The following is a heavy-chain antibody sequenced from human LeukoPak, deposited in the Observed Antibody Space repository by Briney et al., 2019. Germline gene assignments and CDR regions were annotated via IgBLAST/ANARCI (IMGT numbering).Heavy chain of an antibody. D-gene: IGHD4-23*01. CDR3: AKDATKVVTPQYFDY. CDR2: ISGSGGST. CDR1: GFTFSSYA. J-gene: IGHJ4*02. V-gene: IGHV3-23*01. Sequence: PGGSLRLSCAASGFTFSSYAMSWVRQAPGKGLEWVSAISGSGGSTYYADSVKGRFTISRDNSKNTLYLQVNSLRAEDTAIYYCAKDATKVVTPQYFDYWGQGTLVTVSS.